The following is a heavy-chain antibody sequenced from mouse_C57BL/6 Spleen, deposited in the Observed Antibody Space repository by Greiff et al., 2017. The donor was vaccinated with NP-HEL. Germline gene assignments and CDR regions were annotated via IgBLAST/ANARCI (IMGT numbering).Heavy chain of an antibody. D-gene: IGHD2-4*01. J-gene: IGHJ2*01. V-gene: IGHV2-2*01. CDR1: GFSLSSYG. Sequence: VQLQQSGPGLVQPSQSLSITCTVSGFSLSSYGVHWVRQSPGKGLEWLGVIWSGGSTDYNAAFISRLSISKDNSKSQVFFKMNSLQADDTAIYYCARNWDYDDGPLFDYWGQGTTLTVSS. CDR2: IWSGGST. CDR3: ARNWDYDDGPLFDY.